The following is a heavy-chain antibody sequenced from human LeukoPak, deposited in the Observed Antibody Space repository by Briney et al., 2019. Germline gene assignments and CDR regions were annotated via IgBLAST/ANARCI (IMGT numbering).Heavy chain of an antibody. V-gene: IGHV3-15*04. Sequence: GGSLRLSCAASGFSFSDAWMSWVRQIPEKGLEWVGRIESKTDGGTTDYAAPVKGRFTISRDDSTNTLYLQMNSLKSEDTAVYYCTTYGSGRKFDYWGQGILVTVSS. J-gene: IGHJ4*02. CDR1: GFSFSDAW. CDR2: IESKTDGGTT. D-gene: IGHD3-10*01. CDR3: TTYGSGRKFDY.